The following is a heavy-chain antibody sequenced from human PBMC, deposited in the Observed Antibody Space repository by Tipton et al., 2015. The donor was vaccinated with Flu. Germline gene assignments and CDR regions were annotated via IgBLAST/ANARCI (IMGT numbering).Heavy chain of an antibody. CDR2: IYPSGTT. J-gene: IGHJ5*02. Sequence: TLSLTCTVSSGSIRSTNYFCAWIRQPPGKRLELIGSIYPSGTTYYNPSLKSRVTISVDTSKSQFSLKVSSVTAADTAVYYCARYEAVADITAYNWLDPWGQGTLVTVSS. D-gene: IGHD6-13*01. CDR3: ARYEAVADITAYNWLDP. V-gene: IGHV4-39*07. CDR1: SGSIRSTNYF.